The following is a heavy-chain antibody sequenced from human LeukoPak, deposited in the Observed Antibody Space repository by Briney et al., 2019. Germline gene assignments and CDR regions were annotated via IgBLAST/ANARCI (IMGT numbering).Heavy chain of an antibody. CDR2: IYYSGST. Sequence: SETLSLTCTVSGGSISSGDYYWGWLRQPPGKGLEWLGYIYYSGSTYYNPSLKSRITISVDTSKNQFSLKLSSVTAAETAVYYCAREKRGGCSYGAYYFDYWGQGTLVTVSS. V-gene: IGHV4-30-4*01. D-gene: IGHD5-18*01. CDR1: GGSISSGDYY. J-gene: IGHJ4*02. CDR3: AREKRGGCSYGAYYFDY.